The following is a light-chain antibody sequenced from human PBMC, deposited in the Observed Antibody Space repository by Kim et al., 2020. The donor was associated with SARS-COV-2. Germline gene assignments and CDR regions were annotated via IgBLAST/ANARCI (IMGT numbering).Light chain of an antibody. J-gene: IGKJ4*01. CDR2: SAS. CDR1: QGISSY. CDR3: QELSSYPLT. Sequence: SASGRDRDTITCRASQGISSYLAWYQQKPGLAPKVLIYSASTLQSGVPSRFSGSGSGTDFTLTISSLQPEDCATYYCQELSSYPLTCGGGTKVEI. V-gene: IGKV1-9*01.